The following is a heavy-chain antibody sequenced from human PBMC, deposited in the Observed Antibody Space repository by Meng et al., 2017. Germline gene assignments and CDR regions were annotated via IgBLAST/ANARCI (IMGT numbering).Heavy chain of an antibody. CDR1: GAPFSSYA. CDR3: ASYIAAAGTFDY. CDR2: MIPIFGPA. D-gene: IGHD6-13*01. Sequence: QVVQPWAGVKAPGPWAEVSCNASGAPFSSYAFRWGRRAPGQGLGRMGGMIPIFGPANYAQKFKGRVTITTDESTTTAYMELSSLRSEATAVYYCASYIAAAGTFDYWGQGTLVTVSS. J-gene: IGHJ4*02. V-gene: IGHV1-69*05.